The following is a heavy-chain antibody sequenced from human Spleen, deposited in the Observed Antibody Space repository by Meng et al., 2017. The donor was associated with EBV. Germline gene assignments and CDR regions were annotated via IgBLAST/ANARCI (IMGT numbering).Heavy chain of an antibody. D-gene: IGHD3-10*01. CDR3: ARAMVRGVMPSVIRFDP. CDR2: VHYSGST. V-gene: IGHV4-39*07. CDR1: GDSISSFYY. Sequence: QLQLKESGPGQVKPSETLSLTCTVSGDSISSFYYWAWLRQPPGRGLEWIGSVHYSGSTYYSPSLKSRVTISIDTSKNQFSLKLSSVTAADTAVYYCARAMVRGVMPSVIRFDPWGQGTLVTVSS. J-gene: IGHJ5*02.